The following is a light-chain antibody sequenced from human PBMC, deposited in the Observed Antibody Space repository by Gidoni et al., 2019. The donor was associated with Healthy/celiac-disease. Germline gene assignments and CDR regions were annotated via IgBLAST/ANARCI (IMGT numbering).Light chain of an antibody. Sequence: QSVLTQPPSVSGAPGQRVTISCTGSSSNIGAGYDVHWYQQLPGTAPKLLIYGNSNRPSGGPDRFSGSKSGTSASLAITGLQAEDEADYYCQSYDSSLSGGVFGGGTKLTXL. CDR2: GNS. CDR3: QSYDSSLSGGV. J-gene: IGLJ2*01. CDR1: SSNIGAGYD. V-gene: IGLV1-40*01.